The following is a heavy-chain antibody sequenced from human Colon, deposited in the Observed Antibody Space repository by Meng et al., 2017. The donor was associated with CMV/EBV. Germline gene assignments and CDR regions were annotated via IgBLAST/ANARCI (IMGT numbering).Heavy chain of an antibody. CDR2: IGRSDDT. CDR1: GFGFSSYD. D-gene: IGHD3-9*01. J-gene: IGHJ6*02. V-gene: IGHV3-13*01. CDR3: ARSRTALVEYYDIPSL. Sequence: GESLKISCVASGFGFSSYDMHWVRQATGKGLEWVSAIGRSDDTYYSGSVKGRFIVSREDAKNSLYLQMNSLSAGDTAVYFCARSRTALVEYYDIPSLWGQGTTVTVSS.